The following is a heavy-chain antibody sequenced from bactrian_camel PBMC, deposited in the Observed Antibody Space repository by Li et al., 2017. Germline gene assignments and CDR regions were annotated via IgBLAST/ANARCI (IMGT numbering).Heavy chain of an antibody. CDR2: IGGGGGIT. Sequence: VQLVESGGGLVQPGGSLRLSCEASGFTFPMYDMSWVRQAPGKGLEWVSLIGGGGGITYYADSVKGRFTISRDNAKNTVYLQLNDLKTDDMAMYYCAKDRGTWYGYEYDYWGRGTQVTVS. CDR3: AKDRGTWYGYEYDY. V-gene: IGHV3S40*01. CDR1: GFTFPMYD. J-gene: IGHJ4*01. D-gene: IGHD6*01.